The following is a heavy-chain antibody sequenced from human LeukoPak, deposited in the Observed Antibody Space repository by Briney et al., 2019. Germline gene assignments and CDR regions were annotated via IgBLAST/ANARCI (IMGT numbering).Heavy chain of an antibody. Sequence: PGRSLGLSCASSGFTFSTYGMHWVRQAPGKGLEWVAVISDDGSSKYYADSVKGRFTISRDNSKNALYLQMNSLRAEDTAVHYCAKDSSSGWYGDYFDYWGQGILVTVSS. CDR2: ISDDGSSK. D-gene: IGHD6-19*01. J-gene: IGHJ4*02. CDR3: AKDSSSGWYGDYFDY. V-gene: IGHV3-30*18. CDR1: GFTFSTYG.